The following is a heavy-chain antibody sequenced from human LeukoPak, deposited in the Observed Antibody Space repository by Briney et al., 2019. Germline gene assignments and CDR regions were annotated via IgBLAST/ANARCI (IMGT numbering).Heavy chain of an antibody. CDR1: GGSISSSSYY. D-gene: IGHD2-21*01. Sequence: SETLSLTCTVSGGSISSSSYYWGWIRQPPGKGLEWIGSIYYSGSTYYNPSLKSRVTISVDTSKNQFSLKLSSVTAADTAVYYCARDIVNTFDYWGQGTLVTVSS. V-gene: IGHV4-39*07. CDR3: ARDIVNTFDY. J-gene: IGHJ4*02. CDR2: IYYSGST.